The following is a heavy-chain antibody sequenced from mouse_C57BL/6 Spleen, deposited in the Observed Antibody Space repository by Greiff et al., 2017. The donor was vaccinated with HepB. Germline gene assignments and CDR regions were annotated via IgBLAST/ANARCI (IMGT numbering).Heavy chain of an antibody. Sequence: EVQRVESGEGLVKPGGSLKLSCAASGFTFSSYAMSWVRQTPEKRLEWVAYISSGGDYIYYADTVKGRFTISRDNARNTLYLQMSSLKSEDTAMYYCTRDGRGKRSMGMDYWGQGTSVTVSS. CDR3: TRDGRGKRSMGMDY. CDR2: ISSGGDYI. V-gene: IGHV5-9-1*02. CDR1: GFTFSSYA. D-gene: IGHD2-10*02. J-gene: IGHJ4*01.